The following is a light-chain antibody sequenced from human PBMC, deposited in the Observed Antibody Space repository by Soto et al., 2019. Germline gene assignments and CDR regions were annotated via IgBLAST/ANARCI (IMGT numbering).Light chain of an antibody. CDR3: QQYYSTRT. J-gene: IGKJ1*01. Sequence: DIVRTQSPDALAVSLGERATINCKSSQSVLYSSNNKNYLAWYQQKPGQPPKLLIYWASTRESGVPDRFSGSGSGTDFTLTISSLQAEDVAVYYCQQYYSTRTFGQGTKVDIK. CDR2: WAS. V-gene: IGKV4-1*01. CDR1: QSVLYSSNNKNY.